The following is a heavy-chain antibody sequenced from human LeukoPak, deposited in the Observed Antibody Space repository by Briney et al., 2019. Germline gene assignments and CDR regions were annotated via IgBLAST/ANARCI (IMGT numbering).Heavy chain of an antibody. Sequence: ASVKVSCKASGYTFTSYGISWVRQAPGQGLEWMGWISAYNGNTNYAHKLQGRVTMTTDTSTSTAYMELRSLRSDDTAVYYCARSVVGASPGDYWGQGTLVTVSS. V-gene: IGHV1-18*01. D-gene: IGHD2-15*01. CDR3: ARSVVGASPGDY. CDR2: ISAYNGNT. CDR1: GYTFTSYG. J-gene: IGHJ4*02.